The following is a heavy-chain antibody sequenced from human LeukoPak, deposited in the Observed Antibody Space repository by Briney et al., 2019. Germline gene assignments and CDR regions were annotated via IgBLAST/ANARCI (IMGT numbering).Heavy chain of an antibody. Sequence: SETLSLTCTVSGASINEYYWSWIRQPAGKGLEWIGRIYTRANADYAPSLKSRVTMSADPSKNQLSLKLTSVTAEDTAVYYCARDQAYDFWSGYSFDYWGQGTLVTVSS. J-gene: IGHJ4*02. V-gene: IGHV4-4*07. CDR3: ARDQAYDFWSGYSFDY. D-gene: IGHD3-3*01. CDR2: IYTRANA. CDR1: GASINEYY.